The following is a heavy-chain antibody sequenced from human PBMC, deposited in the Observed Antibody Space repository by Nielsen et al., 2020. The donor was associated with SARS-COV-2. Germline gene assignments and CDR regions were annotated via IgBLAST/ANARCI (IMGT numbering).Heavy chain of an antibody. Sequence: GESLKISCKGSGYSFTSYWIGWARQMPGKGLEWMGIIYPGDSDTRYSPSFQGQVTISADKSISTAYLQWSSLKASDTAMYYCASGADYAAYGGDPDYGMDVWGQGTTVTVSS. J-gene: IGHJ6*02. V-gene: IGHV5-51*01. CDR2: IYPGDSDT. CDR1: GYSFTSYW. CDR3: ASGADYAAYGGDPDYGMDV. D-gene: IGHD4-23*01.